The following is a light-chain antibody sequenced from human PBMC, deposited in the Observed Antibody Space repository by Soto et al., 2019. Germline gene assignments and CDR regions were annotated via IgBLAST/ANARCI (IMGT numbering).Light chain of an antibody. Sequence: QSVLTQPPSVSGAPGQTVTISCSGSSSNIGINYLSWYQQLPGTAPKLLIYDNNKRPSGIPDPFSGSKSGTSATLGITGLQTGAEADYYCGTWESSLSAKVFGTGTKLTVL. CDR3: GTWESSLSAKV. CDR1: SSNIGINY. CDR2: DNN. V-gene: IGLV1-51*01. J-gene: IGLJ1*01.